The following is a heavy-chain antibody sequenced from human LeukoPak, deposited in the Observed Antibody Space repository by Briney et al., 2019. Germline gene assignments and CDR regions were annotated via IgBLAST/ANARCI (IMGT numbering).Heavy chain of an antibody. D-gene: IGHD2-15*01. CDR2: IIPIFGTA. J-gene: IGHJ6*03. CDR3: ASTLIPRYCSGGSCYGYYYYMDV. V-gene: IGHV1-69*05. Sequence: SVKVSCKASGGTFSSYAISWVRQAPGQGLEWMGGIIPIFGTANYAQKFQGRVTITTDESTSTAYMELSSLRSEDTAVYYCASTLIPRYCSGGSCYGYYYYMDVWGKGTTVTVSS. CDR1: GGTFSSYA.